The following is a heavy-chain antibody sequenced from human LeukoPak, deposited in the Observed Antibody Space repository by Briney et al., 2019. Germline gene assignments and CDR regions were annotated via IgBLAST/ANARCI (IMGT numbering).Heavy chain of an antibody. J-gene: IGHJ3*02. V-gene: IGHV4-59*08. CDR2: VHDSAGT. CDR3: ARHRSVHYDAFDM. Sequence: SETLSLTCTVSGGSINKYYWSWIRQSPGKGLEWLGYVHDSAGTIYNPSLKSRVTISVGTSKTQFSLKVTSVTAADTAVYYCARHRSVHYDAFDMWGQGTMVTVSS. CDR1: GGSINKYY. D-gene: IGHD1-1*01.